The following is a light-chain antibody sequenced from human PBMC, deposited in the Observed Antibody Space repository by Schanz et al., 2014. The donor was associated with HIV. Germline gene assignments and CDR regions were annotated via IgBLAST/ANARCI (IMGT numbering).Light chain of an antibody. CDR1: SSNIGAGFD. J-gene: IGLJ1*01. Sequence: QSVLTQPPSVSGTPGQRVTISCTGTSSNIGAGFDVNWYQQRPGTVPRVVIYSYSHRPSGVPDRFSGSKSGTLASLAISGLQSEDEADYYCTAWHDSLNGYVFGTGTKVTV. CDR2: SYS. CDR3: TAWHDSLNGYV. V-gene: IGLV1-40*01.